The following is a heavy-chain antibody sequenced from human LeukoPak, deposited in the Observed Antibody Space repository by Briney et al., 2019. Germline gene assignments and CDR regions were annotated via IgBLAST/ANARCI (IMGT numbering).Heavy chain of an antibody. D-gene: IGHD2-21*01. CDR3: ARYSVGPPVDF. V-gene: IGHV5-10-1*01. J-gene: IGHJ4*02. CDR1: GYSFTSYW. CDR2: IDPSDSYT. Sequence: GESLKISCKGSGYSFTSYWIGWVRQMPGKGLEWMGRIDPSDSYTNYSPSFQGHVTISADKSITTAYLQWRSLKASDTAMYYCARYSVGPPVDFWGRGTLVTVSS.